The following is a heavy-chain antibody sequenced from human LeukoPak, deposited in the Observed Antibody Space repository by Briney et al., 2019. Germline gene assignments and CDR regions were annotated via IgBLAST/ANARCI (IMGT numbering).Heavy chain of an antibody. V-gene: IGHV4-39*01. J-gene: IGHJ4*02. Sequence: SETLSLTCTVSGGSISSSSYYWGWIRQPPGKGLEWIGSIYYSGSTYYNPSLKSRVTISVDTSKNQFSLKLSSVTAADTAVYYCARHKDPPKYYYDSSGNFDYWGQGALVTVSS. CDR2: IYYSGST. CDR1: GGSISSSSYY. D-gene: IGHD3-22*01. CDR3: ARHKDPPKYYYDSSGNFDY.